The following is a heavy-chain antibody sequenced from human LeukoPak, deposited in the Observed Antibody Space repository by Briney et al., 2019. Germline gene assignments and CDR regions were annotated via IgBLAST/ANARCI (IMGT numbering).Heavy chain of an antibody. CDR2: LNSSGGST. CDR1: GYIFTDYY. J-gene: IGHJ4*02. CDR3: ARDRWELPYYFDY. Sequence: ASVKVSCKTSGYIFTDYYIHWVRQAPGQGLEWMGILNSSGGSTTYAQKFQGRITMTRDASTSTVYMELRSLRSEDTAAYYCARDRWELPYYFDYWGQGTLVTVSS. D-gene: IGHD1-26*01. V-gene: IGHV1-46*01.